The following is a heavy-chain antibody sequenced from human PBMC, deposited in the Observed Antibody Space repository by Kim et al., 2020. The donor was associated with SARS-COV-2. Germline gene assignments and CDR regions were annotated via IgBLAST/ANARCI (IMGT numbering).Heavy chain of an antibody. J-gene: IGHJ4*02. CDR2: ISSSSSYI. CDR1: GFTFSSYS. CDR3: ARGPWGSSWYRLSYYFDY. Sequence: GGSLRLSCAASGFTFSSYSMNWVRQAPGKGLEWVSSISSSSSYIYYADSVKGRFTISRDNAKNSLYLQMNSLRAEDTAVYYCARGPWGSSWYRLSYYFDYWGQGTLVTVSS. D-gene: IGHD6-13*01. V-gene: IGHV3-21*01.